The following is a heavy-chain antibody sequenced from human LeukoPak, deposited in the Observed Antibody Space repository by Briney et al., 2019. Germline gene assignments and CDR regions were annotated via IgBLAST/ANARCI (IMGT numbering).Heavy chain of an antibody. V-gene: IGHV3-23*01. J-gene: IGHJ4*02. CDR3: AKSVRGYSYAYYPK. Sequence: PGGSLRLPCAASGFTFSSYAMSWVRQAPGKGLEWVSAISGSGGSTYYADSVKGRFTISRDNSKNTLYLQMNSLRAEDTAVYYCAKSVRGYSYAYYPKWGQGTLVTVSS. CDR2: ISGSGGST. D-gene: IGHD5-18*01. CDR1: GFTFSSYA.